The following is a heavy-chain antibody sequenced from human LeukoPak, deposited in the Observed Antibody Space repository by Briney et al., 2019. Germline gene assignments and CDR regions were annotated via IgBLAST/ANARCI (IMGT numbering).Heavy chain of an antibody. CDR3: AKGGGYCSSTSCSSGY. V-gene: IGHV3-30*18. D-gene: IGHD2-2*01. CDR2: ISYDGSNK. CDR1: GFTFSSYG. J-gene: IGHJ4*02. Sequence: GRSLRLSCAASGFTFSSYGMHWVRQAPGKGLEWVAAISYDGSNKYYADSVKGRFTISRDNSKNTLYLQMNSLRAEDTAVYYCAKGGGYCSSTSCSSGYWGQGTLVTVSS.